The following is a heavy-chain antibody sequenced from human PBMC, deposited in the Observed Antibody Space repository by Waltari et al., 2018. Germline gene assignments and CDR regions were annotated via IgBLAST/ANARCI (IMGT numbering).Heavy chain of an antibody. V-gene: IGHV3-7*01. CDR3: VGSSLLNDAFDI. CDR1: GFTFSSYW. CDR2: IKQDGSEK. Sequence: EVQLVESGGGLVQPGGSLRLSCAASGFTFSSYWMSWVRQAPGKGLEWVANIKQDGSEKYYVDSVKGRFTISRDNAKNSLYLQMNSLRAEDTAVYYCVGSSLLNDAFDIWGQGTMVTVSS. D-gene: IGHD6-6*01. J-gene: IGHJ3*02.